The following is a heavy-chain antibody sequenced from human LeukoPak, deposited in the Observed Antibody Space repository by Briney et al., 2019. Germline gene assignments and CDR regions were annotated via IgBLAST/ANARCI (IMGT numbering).Heavy chain of an antibody. J-gene: IGHJ4*02. CDR1: GFTFSAYA. CDR3: ARDPGQYSSSTGGY. Sequence: GGFLRLSCAASGFTFSAYAMSWVRQAPGKGLEWVSTIIGSGGGTYYADSVKGRFTISRDNAKNSLYLQMNSLRAEDTAVYYCARDPGQYSSSTGGYWGQGTLVTVSS. D-gene: IGHD6-6*01. CDR2: IIGSGGGT. V-gene: IGHV3-23*01.